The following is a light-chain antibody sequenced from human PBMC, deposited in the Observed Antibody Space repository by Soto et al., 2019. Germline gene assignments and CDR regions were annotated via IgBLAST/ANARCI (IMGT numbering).Light chain of an antibody. CDR2: GAS. CDR1: QSVSSN. CDR3: QRTYNAFALT. J-gene: IGKJ4*01. Sequence: EIVMTQSPATLSVSPGERATLSCRASQSVSSNLAWYQQKPGQAPRLLIYGASTRATGIPARFSGSGSGTDFTLTISSLQPEDVATYYGQRTYNAFALTFGGGTKVDIK. V-gene: IGKV3-15*01.